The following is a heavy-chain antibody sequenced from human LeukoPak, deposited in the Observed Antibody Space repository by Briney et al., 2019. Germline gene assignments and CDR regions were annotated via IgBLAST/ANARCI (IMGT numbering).Heavy chain of an antibody. D-gene: IGHD5-12*01. CDR2: ISYDGSNK. Sequence: PGGSLRLSCAASGFTFSSYAMHWVRQAPGKGLEWVAVISYDGSNKYYADSVKGRFTISRDNSKNTLYLQINSLRAEDTAVYFCARDRGYQVVDPWGQGTLVTVSS. V-gene: IGHV3-30-3*01. CDR3: ARDRGYQVVDP. CDR1: GFTFSSYA. J-gene: IGHJ5*02.